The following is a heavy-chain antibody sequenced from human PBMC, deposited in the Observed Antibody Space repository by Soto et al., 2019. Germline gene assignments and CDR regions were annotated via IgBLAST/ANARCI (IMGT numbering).Heavy chain of an antibody. J-gene: IGHJ4*02. Sequence: EVQLLESGGGLVQPGGSLRLSCAASGFTFSSYAMNWVRQAPGKGLEWVSAISGSGGSTYYADSVKGRFTISRDNSKNPLYLQMNSLRAEDTALYYCAKDSYSSSPYYFDYWGQGTLVTVSS. CDR3: AKDSYSSSPYYFDY. CDR1: GFTFSSYA. V-gene: IGHV3-23*01. CDR2: ISGSGGST. D-gene: IGHD6-6*01.